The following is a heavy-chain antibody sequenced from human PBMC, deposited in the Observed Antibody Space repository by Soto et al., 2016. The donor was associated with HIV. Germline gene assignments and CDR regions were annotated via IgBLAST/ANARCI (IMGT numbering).Heavy chain of an antibody. V-gene: IGHV3-48*01. J-gene: IGHJ4*02. CDR1: GFTFSSYS. D-gene: IGHD7-27*01. CDR3: ARSKNRGRLDY. CDR2: ITSSSSTI. Sequence: EVQLVESGGGLVQPGGSLRLSCAASGFTFSSYSMNWVRQAPGKGLEWVSFITSSSSTIYYADSVKGRFTISRDNAKNSLYLQMNSLRAEDTAVFYCARSKNRGRLDYVGPGNPGHRLL.